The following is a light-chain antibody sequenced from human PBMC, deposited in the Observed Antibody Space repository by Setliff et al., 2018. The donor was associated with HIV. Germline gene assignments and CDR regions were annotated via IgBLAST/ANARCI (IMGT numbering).Light chain of an antibody. Sequence: QSVLTQPASVSGSPGQSITISCTGTSSDIGTYNLVSWYQQYPGKAPKLMIYDDSKRPSGLSNRFSGSKSGNTASLTISGLQAEDEADYYCSSYTSRNSYVFGTGTKV. CDR2: DDS. V-gene: IGLV2-14*02. J-gene: IGLJ1*01. CDR1: SSDIGTYNL. CDR3: SSYTSRNSYV.